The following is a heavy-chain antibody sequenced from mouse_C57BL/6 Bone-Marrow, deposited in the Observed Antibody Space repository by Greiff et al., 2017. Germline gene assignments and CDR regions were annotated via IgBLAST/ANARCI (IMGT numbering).Heavy chain of an antibody. CDR1: GYTFTSYW. CDR3: ARDYGSSLYAMDY. CDR2: IDPSDSET. Sequence: VQLKQPGAELVRPGSSVKLSCKASGYTFTSYWMHWVKQRPIQGLEWIGNIDPSDSETHYNQKFKDKATLTVDKSSSTAYMQLSSLTSEDSAVYYCARDYGSSLYAMDYWGQGTSVTVSS. J-gene: IGHJ4*01. V-gene: IGHV1-52*01. D-gene: IGHD1-1*01.